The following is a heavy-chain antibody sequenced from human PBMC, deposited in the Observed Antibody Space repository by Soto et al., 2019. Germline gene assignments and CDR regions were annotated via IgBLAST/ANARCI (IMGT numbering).Heavy chain of an antibody. D-gene: IGHD3-10*01. Sequence: ASVKVSCKVSGYTLTELSMHWVRQAPGKGLEWMGGFDPEDGETIYAQKFQGRVTMTGDTSTDTAYMELSSLRSEDTAVYYCAREEMGRGFDHWGQGTLVTVSS. CDR3: AREEMGRGFDH. J-gene: IGHJ5*02. CDR2: FDPEDGET. CDR1: GYTLTELS. V-gene: IGHV1-24*01.